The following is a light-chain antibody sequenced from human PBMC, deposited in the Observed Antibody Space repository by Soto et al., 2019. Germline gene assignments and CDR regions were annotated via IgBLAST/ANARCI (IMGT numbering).Light chain of an antibody. CDR3: QQYGDWPPET. V-gene: IGKV3-15*01. J-gene: IGKJ2*01. CDR1: QSVSRN. CDR2: GAS. Sequence: EVVLTQSPATLSVSPGDRATLSCRASQSVSRNLAWYQQKPGQAPRLLIYGASTRATGVPARFSGSGSATEFTLSISSLLSEDVAVYYCQQYGDWPPETFGQGTKLEI.